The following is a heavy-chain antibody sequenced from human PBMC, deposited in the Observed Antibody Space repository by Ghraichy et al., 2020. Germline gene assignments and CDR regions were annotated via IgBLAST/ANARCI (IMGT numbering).Heavy chain of an antibody. CDR1: GFTFSGST. CDR2: ITSPSNTI. CDR3: ARDSSTFSY. D-gene: IGHD2-2*01. V-gene: IGHV3-48*02. J-gene: IGHJ4*02. Sequence: GESLNISCGASGFTFSGSTMSWVRQAPGKGLKWVSSITSPSNTIYYADSVKGRFTISRDNAKNSLFLQMNSLRDEDTAVYYCARDSSTFSYWGQGTLVTVSS.